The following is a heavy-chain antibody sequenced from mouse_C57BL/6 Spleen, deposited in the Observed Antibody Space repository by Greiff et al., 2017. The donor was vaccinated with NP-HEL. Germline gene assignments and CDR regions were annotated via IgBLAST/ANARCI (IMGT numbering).Heavy chain of an antibody. CDR2: IYPGDGDT. J-gene: IGHJ1*03. CDR3: ARSGVYGSSLYWYFDV. Sequence: LVESGAELVKPGASVKISCKASGYAFSSYWMNWVKQRPGKGLEWIGQIYPGDGDTNYNGKFKGKATLTADKSSSTAYMQLSSLTSEDSAVYFCARSGVYGSSLYWYFDVWGTGTTVTVSS. D-gene: IGHD1-1*01. V-gene: IGHV1-80*01. CDR1: GYAFSSYW.